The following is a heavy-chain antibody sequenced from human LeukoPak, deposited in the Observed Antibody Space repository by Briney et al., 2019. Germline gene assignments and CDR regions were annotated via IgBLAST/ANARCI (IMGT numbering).Heavy chain of an antibody. CDR1: GGSIDNYY. CDR2: IHYSGSA. Sequence: PSETLSLTCSVSGGSIDNYYWSWIRLPPGKGLEWIGYIHYSGSANYNPSLNSRVTISVDTSKNQFSLKLRSVTAADTAVYYCARVRHYGSVQHFDYWGQGTLVTVSS. D-gene: IGHD3-10*01. V-gene: IGHV4-59*01. J-gene: IGHJ4*02. CDR3: ARVRHYGSVQHFDY.